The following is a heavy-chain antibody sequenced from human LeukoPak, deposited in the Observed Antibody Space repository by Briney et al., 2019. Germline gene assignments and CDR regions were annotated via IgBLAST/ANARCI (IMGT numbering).Heavy chain of an antibody. CDR3: ATHYYSSSGSYYLLAL. J-gene: IGHJ4*02. Sequence: SVKVSCKASGGTFSSYAISWVRQAPGQGLEWMGGIIPIFGTANYAQKFQGRVTITADTSTGTAYMELSSLRSDDTAIYYCATHYYSSSGSYYLLALWGQGTLVAVSS. CDR1: GGTFSSYA. V-gene: IGHV1-69*06. CDR2: IIPIFGTA. D-gene: IGHD3-10*01.